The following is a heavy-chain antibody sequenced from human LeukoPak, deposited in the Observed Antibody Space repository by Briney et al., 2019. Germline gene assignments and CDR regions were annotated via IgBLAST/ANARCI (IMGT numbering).Heavy chain of an antibody. CDR3: AKAVAVTGTSYFDY. CDR2: ISYDGGNN. J-gene: IGHJ4*02. Sequence: PGGSLRLSCAASGFTFSNYAMHWVRQAPGKGLEWVAVISYDGGNNYYADSVKGRFTISRDNSKSTLYLQMNGLRAEDTAVYYCAKAVAVTGTSYFDYWGQGTLVTVSS. CDR1: GFTFSNYA. D-gene: IGHD6-19*01. V-gene: IGHV3-30*18.